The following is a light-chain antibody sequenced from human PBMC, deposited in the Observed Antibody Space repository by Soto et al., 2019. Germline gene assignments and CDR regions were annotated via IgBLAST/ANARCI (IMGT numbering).Light chain of an antibody. CDR2: NTN. CDR1: SGSVSTSYY. J-gene: IGLJ2*01. Sequence: QTVVTQEPSFSVSPGRTVTLTCGLSSGSVSTSYYPSWYQQTPGQAPRTLIYNTNTRSSGVPDRFSGSILGNKTAHTITGSQADDESESYCVLYMGSGISVFGGGTQLTVL. CDR3: VLYMGSGISV. V-gene: IGLV8-61*01.